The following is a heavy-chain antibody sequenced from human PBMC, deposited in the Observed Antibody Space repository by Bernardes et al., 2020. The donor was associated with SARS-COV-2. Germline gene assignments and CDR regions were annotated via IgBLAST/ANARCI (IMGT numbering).Heavy chain of an antibody. CDR1: GFTFSSYS. Sequence: GGSLRLSCAASGFTFSSYSMNWVRQAPGKGLEWVSSISSSSSYIYYADSVKGRFTISRDNAKNSLYLQMNSLRAEDTAVYYCARDLGEKGIAAAGDDYWGQGTLVTVSS. D-gene: IGHD6-13*01. V-gene: IGHV3-21*01. J-gene: IGHJ4*02. CDR3: ARDLGEKGIAAAGDDY. CDR2: ISSSSSYI.